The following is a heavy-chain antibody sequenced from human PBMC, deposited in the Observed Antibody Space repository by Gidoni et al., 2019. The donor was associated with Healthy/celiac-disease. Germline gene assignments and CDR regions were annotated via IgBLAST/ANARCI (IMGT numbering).Heavy chain of an antibody. V-gene: IGHV4-38-2*02. D-gene: IGHD1-26*01. J-gene: IGHJ3*02. Sequence: QVQLQESGPGLVKPSETLSLTCAVSGYSISSGYYWGWIRQPPGKGLEWIGSIYHSGSTYYNPSLKSRVTISVDTSKNQFSLKLSSVTAADTAVYYCAREERTYWDAFDIWGQGTMVTVSS. CDR3: AREERTYWDAFDI. CDR1: GYSISSGYY. CDR2: IYHSGST.